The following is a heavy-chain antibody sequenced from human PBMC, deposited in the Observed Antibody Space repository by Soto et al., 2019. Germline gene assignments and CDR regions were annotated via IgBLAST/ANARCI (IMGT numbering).Heavy chain of an antibody. D-gene: IGHD3-9*01. V-gene: IGHV1-18*01. J-gene: IGHJ6*02. CDR1: GYTFTSYG. CDR3: ARVPRGNYDIFYYGMDV. Sequence: ASVKVSCKASGYTFTSYGISWVRQAPGQGLEWMGWISAYNGNTNYAQKLQGRVTMTTDTSTSTAYMELRSLRSDDTAVYYCARVPRGNYDIFYYGMDVWGQGTTVTVS. CDR2: ISAYNGNT.